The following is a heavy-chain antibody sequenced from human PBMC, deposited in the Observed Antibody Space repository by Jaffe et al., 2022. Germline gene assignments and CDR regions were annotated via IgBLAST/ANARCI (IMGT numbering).Heavy chain of an antibody. Sequence: QVTLRESGPALVKPTQTLTLTCTFSGFSLSTSGMCVSWVRQPPGKALEWLALIDWDDDKYYSTSLKTRLTISKDTSKNQVVLTMTNMDPVDTATYYCARIYDPFGELGPSGNWFDPWGQGTLVTVSS. V-gene: IGHV2-70*20. J-gene: IGHJ5*02. CDR2: IDWDDDK. CDR1: GFSLSTSGMC. CDR3: ARIYDPFGELGPSGNWFDP. D-gene: IGHD3-10*01.